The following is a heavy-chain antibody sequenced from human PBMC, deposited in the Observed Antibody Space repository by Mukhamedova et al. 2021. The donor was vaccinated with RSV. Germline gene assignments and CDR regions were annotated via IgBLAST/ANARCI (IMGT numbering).Heavy chain of an antibody. D-gene: IGHD2-15*01. J-gene: IGHJ4*02. V-gene: IGHV3-48*02. CDR3: ARDQINKLGYCSGGSCYSGGFDN. Sequence: AEYMGGRFTISRDNAKNSLYLQMNSLRDEDTAVYYCARDQINKLGYCSGGSCYSGGFDNWGQGTLVTVSS.